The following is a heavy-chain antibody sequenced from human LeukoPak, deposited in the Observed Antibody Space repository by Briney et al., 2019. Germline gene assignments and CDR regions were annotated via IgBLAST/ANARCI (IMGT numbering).Heavy chain of an antibody. D-gene: IGHD4-17*01. J-gene: IGHJ4*02. Sequence: GGSLRLSCVASGFTFSNYGMNWVRQVPGKGLEWVAIIWFDGSNIYYADSVKGRFTISRDNSKNTLFLQMNSLRAEDTGVYYCTRDHGDYSFDYWGQGTLVTVSS. CDR2: IWFDGSNI. V-gene: IGHV3-33*01. CDR1: GFTFSNYG. CDR3: TRDHGDYSFDY.